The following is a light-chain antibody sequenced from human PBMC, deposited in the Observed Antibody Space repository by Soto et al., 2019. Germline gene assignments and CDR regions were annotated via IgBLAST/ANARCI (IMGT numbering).Light chain of an antibody. Sequence: DVQMTQSPSSLSASVGDRVTITCRASRDITNFLNWYQQKPGKAPKLLIYDATYLEKGAPSRFSGSGSGTDFSFTISTLQPEDFATYFCQQYDDLPLTFGGGTKVDIK. CDR3: QQYDDLPLT. J-gene: IGKJ4*01. CDR1: RDITNF. CDR2: DAT. V-gene: IGKV1-33*01.